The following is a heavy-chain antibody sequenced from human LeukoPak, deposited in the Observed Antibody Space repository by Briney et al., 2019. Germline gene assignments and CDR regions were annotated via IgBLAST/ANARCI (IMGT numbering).Heavy chain of an antibody. CDR1: GFTFGSYA. D-gene: IGHD2-2*02. V-gene: IGHV3-30*01. Sequence: GGSLRLSRAASGFTFGSYAMHWVRQAPGKGLEWVAVISYDGSNKYYADSVKGRFTISRDNSKNTLYLQMNSLRDEDTAVYYCARSDGVRVVPAAILPFFVPTFDYWGQGTLVTVSS. J-gene: IGHJ4*02. CDR3: ARSDGVRVVPAAILPFFVPTFDY. CDR2: ISYDGSNK.